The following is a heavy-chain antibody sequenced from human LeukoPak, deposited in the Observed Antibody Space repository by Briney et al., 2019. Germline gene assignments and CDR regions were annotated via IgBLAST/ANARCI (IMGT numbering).Heavy chain of an antibody. CDR3: ARAEVLLSHGHNKHCLDV. CDR1: GYTFTNYA. Sequence: ASVKVSCKASGYTFTNYAIHWVRQAPGQRLEWMGQINGGLENTKYSQRFQGRVTITRDISATTAYMELSSLRSEDTAVYYCARAEVLLSHGHNKHCLDVWGQGTTVTVSS. J-gene: IGHJ6*02. D-gene: IGHD3-10*01. CDR2: INGGLENT. V-gene: IGHV1-3*01.